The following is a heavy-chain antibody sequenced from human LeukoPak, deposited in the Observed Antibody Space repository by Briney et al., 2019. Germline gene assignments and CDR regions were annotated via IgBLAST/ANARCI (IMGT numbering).Heavy chain of an antibody. Sequence: SETLSLTCSVSDDSITMYYWTWIRQPPGKGLEWIGYIYFSGSTSYNPSLKSRVTISVDTSKNQFSLKLSSVTAADTAVYYCARGGSGYFDAFDIWGQGTMVTVSS. J-gene: IGHJ3*02. V-gene: IGHV4-59*01. CDR2: IYFSGST. CDR3: ARGGSGYFDAFDI. D-gene: IGHD3-22*01. CDR1: DDSITMYY.